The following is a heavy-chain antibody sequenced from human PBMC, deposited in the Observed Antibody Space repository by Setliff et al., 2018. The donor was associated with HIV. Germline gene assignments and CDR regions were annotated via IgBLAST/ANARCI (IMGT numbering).Heavy chain of an antibody. CDR1: GFTFSSYV. CDR2: MSTGGDIK. CDR3: VRDPIEGYPDCFDY. Sequence: PGGSLRLSCAATGFTFSSYVLHWVRQAPGKGLEWVAVMSTGGDIKIYADSVKGRFTISRDNSKNTLFLQMNSLRPEDTATYYCVRDPIEGYPDCFDYWGQGTLVTVSS. J-gene: IGHJ4*02. V-gene: IGHV3-30-3*01. D-gene: IGHD1-26*01.